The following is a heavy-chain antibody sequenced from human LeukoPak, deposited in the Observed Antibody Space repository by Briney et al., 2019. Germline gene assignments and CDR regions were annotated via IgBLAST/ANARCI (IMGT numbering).Heavy chain of an antibody. Sequence: GGSLRLSCAASGFTFRNYGLSWVRQAPGKGLEWVSYISGAGGNVNYADSVKGRFIISRDNGKNSLYLQMNSLRAEDTAVYYCARVGISPHYFDYWGQGTLVTVSS. D-gene: IGHD2-15*01. V-gene: IGHV3-48*01. CDR3: ARVGISPHYFDY. CDR1: GFTFRNYG. CDR2: ISGAGGNV. J-gene: IGHJ4*02.